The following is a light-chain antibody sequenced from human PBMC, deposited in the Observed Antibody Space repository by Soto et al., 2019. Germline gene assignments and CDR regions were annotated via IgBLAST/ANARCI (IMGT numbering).Light chain of an antibody. Sequence: DIQMTQSPSTLSASAGDRVTITCRASQSISSWLAWYQQKPGKAPNLLIYDASSLESGVPSRFSGSGSGTEFTLTISSLQPDDFATYYCQQYNSYSPTYSFGQGTKLEIK. CDR2: DAS. CDR1: QSISSW. V-gene: IGKV1-5*01. CDR3: QQYNSYSPTYS. J-gene: IGKJ2*01.